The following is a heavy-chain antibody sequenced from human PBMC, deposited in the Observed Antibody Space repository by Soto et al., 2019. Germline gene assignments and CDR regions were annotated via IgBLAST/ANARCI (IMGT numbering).Heavy chain of an antibody. CDR3: ATPGFLGYCSSTSCPD. J-gene: IGHJ4*02. Sequence: GGSLRLSCAASGFTFSSYAMSWVRQAPGKGLEWASAISGSGGSTYYADSVKGRFTISRDNSKNTLYLQMNSLRAEDTAVYYCATPGFLGYCSSTSCPDWGQGTLVTVSS. V-gene: IGHV3-23*01. CDR1: GFTFSSYA. D-gene: IGHD2-2*01. CDR2: ISGSGGST.